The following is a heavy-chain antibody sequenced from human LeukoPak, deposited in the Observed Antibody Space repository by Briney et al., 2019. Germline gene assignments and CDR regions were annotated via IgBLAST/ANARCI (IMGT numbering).Heavy chain of an antibody. CDR2: ISSSSSYI. V-gene: IGHV3-21*01. CDR1: GFTFSSYS. D-gene: IGHD2-2*01. Sequence: GGSLRPSCAASGFTFSSYSMNWVRQAPGKGLEWVSSISSSSSYIYYADSVKGRFTISRDNAKNSLYLQMNSLRAEDTAVYYCARDSCSSTSCYFYYWGQGTLVTVSS. CDR3: ARDSCSSTSCYFYY. J-gene: IGHJ4*02.